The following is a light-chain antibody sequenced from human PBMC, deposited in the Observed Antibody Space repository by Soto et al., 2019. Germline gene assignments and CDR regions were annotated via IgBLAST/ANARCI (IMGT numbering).Light chain of an antibody. CDR2: GAS. Sequence: IQMTQSPSSVSASVGDSVTITCRASQLISSWLAWYQVKPGKAPKLLIYGASKRESGVPSRFSGSESGTRFTLTINSLQPEDFATYYCQQASRFPLTFGGGTTVEI. CDR1: QLISSW. J-gene: IGKJ4*01. V-gene: IGKV1-12*01. CDR3: QQASRFPLT.